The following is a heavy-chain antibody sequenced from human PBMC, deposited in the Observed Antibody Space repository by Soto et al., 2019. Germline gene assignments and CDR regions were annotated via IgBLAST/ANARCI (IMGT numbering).Heavy chain of an antibody. J-gene: IGHJ4*02. CDR1: GGTFSRFA. V-gene: IGHV1-69*01. CDR3: ARDGTLYDSNGYYYVY. Sequence: QVQLVQSGAEVKKPGSSVKVSCKASGGTFSRFAISWVRQAPGQGLEWMGGIIPMFGKANYAQKFQGRVTITADESTSTGYMGLRSLTSEDTAVYYCARDGTLYDSNGYYYVYWGQGTLVTVSS. D-gene: IGHD3-22*01. CDR2: IIPMFGKA.